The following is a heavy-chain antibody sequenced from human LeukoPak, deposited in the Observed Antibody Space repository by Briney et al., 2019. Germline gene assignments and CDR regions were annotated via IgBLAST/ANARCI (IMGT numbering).Heavy chain of an antibody. D-gene: IGHD6-19*01. V-gene: IGHV1-69*13. J-gene: IGHJ6*02. CDR2: ITPIFGTA. CDR3: ARPYLVGGIAVAGTTRDYYYGMDV. Sequence: ASVKVSCKASGGTFSSYAISWVRQAPGQGLEWMGGITPIFGTANYAQKFQGRVTITADESTSTAYMELSSLRSEDTAVYYCARPYLVGGIAVAGTTRDYYYGMDVWGQGTTVTVSS. CDR1: GGTFSSYA.